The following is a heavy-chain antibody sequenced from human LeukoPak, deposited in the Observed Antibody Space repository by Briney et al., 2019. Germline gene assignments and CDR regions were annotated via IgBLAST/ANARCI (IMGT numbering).Heavy chain of an antibody. D-gene: IGHD5-12*01. CDR1: GFTFSSYD. CDR3: ARVRKYSGYYSWNFDL. CDR2: IGTAGDT. V-gene: IGHV3-13*01. J-gene: IGHJ2*01. Sequence: PGGSLRLSCAASGFTFSSYDMHWVRQATGKGLEWVSAIGTAGDTYYPGSVKGRFTISRENAKNSLYLQMNSLRAGDTAVYYCARVRKYSGYYSWNFDLWGRGTLVTVSS.